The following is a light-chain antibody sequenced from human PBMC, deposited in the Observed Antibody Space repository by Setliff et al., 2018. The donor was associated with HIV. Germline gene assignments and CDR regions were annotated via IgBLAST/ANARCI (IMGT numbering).Light chain of an antibody. Sequence: QSVLTQPPSVSGAPGQRVTISCTGSSSNIGADYDVHWYHQLPGTAPKLLIYANTNRPSGVPDRFSGSKSGTSASLAITGLQTEDEGVYYCSSYTISSTDEYGSSTYNYVFGTGTKVTVL. CDR2: ANT. CDR1: SSNIGADYD. CDR3: SSYTISSTDEYGSSTYNYV. J-gene: IGLJ1*01. V-gene: IGLV1-40*01.